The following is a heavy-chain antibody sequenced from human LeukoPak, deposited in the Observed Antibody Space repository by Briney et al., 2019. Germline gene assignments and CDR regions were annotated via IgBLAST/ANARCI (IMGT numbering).Heavy chain of an antibody. D-gene: IGHD6-6*01. CDR3: ARGRRLPYSSSPDY. V-gene: IGHV3-21*01. CDR1: GFTFSSYS. Sequence: GGSLRLSCSASGFTFSSYSMNWVRQAPGKGLEWVSSISSSSSYIYYADSVKGRFTISRDNAKNSLYLQMNSLRAEDTAVYYCARGRRLPYSSSPDYWGQGTLVTVSS. J-gene: IGHJ4*02. CDR2: ISSSSSYI.